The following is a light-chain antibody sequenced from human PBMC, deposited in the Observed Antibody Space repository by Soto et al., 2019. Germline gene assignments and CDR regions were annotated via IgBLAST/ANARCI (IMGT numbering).Light chain of an antibody. Sequence: AVQMTQSPSSLSASVGDRITITCRASQGIRNDLAWYQQKPGKVPNLLIYAASRLHIGVPSRFSSSGSGTDFTFTITGLQPEDFATYYCLQDNNYPYTFGQGTKLEIK. V-gene: IGKV1-6*01. CDR2: AAS. CDR3: LQDNNYPYT. J-gene: IGKJ2*01. CDR1: QGIRND.